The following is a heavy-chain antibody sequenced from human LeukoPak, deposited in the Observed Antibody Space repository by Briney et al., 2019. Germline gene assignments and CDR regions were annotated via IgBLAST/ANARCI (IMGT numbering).Heavy chain of an antibody. CDR1: GFTFSSYA. CDR3: AKARRPSIPQNSAVAAAGPLDY. Sequence: GGSLRLSCAASGFTFSSYAMSWVRQAPGKGLEWVSAISGSGGSTYYADSVKGRFTISRDNSKNTLYLQMNSLRAEDTAVYYCAKARRPSIPQNSAVAAAGPLDYWGQGTLVTVSS. D-gene: IGHD6-13*01. CDR2: ISGSGGST. V-gene: IGHV3-23*01. J-gene: IGHJ4*02.